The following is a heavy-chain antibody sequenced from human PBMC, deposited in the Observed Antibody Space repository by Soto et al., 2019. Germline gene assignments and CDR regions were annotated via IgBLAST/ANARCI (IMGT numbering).Heavy chain of an antibody. Sequence: PSETLSLTCAVYGGSFSGYYWSWIRQPPGKGLEWIGEINHSGSTNYNPSLKSRVTISVDTSKNQFSLKLSSVTAADTAVYYCARGVVWFGELFPYRYYYYYGMDVWGQGTTVTVSS. J-gene: IGHJ6*02. CDR3: ARGVVWFGELFPYRYYYYYGMDV. CDR2: INHSGST. D-gene: IGHD3-10*01. V-gene: IGHV4-34*01. CDR1: GGSFSGYY.